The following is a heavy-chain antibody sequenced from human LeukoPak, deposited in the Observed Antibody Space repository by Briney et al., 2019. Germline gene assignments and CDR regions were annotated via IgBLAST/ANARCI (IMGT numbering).Heavy chain of an antibody. CDR1: SCSFSAYN. J-gene: IGHJ4*02. D-gene: IGHD3-10*01. V-gene: IGHV3-21*05. CDR2: ISPSGRSI. Sequence: PGGSLRLSCVASSCSFSAYNMNWVRQAPGKGLEGISDISPSGRSIHFADSVKGRFTISRDNAKNALYLQMNSLRAEDTAVYYCAKDLHYGSADYWGQGTLVTVSS. CDR3: AKDLHYGSADY.